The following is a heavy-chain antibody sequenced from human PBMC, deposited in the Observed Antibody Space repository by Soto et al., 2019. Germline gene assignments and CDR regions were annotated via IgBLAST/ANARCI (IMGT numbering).Heavy chain of an antibody. CDR3: GTSGYDGRSYYYFGMEV. CDR2: MNPNSGNT. CDR1: GYTFTSYD. Sequence: ASGRVSCKAAGYTFTSYDINWVRQAAGQGLERMGWMNPNSGNTRYAQKFQGRVTMTRNTSLSAAYMELSSLRSEDTAAYYCGTSGYDGRSYYYFGMEVYLQVTTVSVSS. V-gene: IGHV1-8*02. D-gene: IGHD5-12*01. J-gene: IGHJ6*01.